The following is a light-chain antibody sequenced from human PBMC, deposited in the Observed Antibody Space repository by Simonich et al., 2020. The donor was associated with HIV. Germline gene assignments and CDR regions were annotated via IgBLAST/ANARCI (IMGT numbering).Light chain of an antibody. CDR2: DVS. V-gene: IGLV2-23*02. J-gene: IGLJ3*02. CDR1: SSDIGDYNF. CDR3: CSYAGSSTLV. Sequence: QSALTQPASVSGSPGQSITISCTGTSSDIGDYNFVSWYQQHPDKAPNVMIYDVSKRPSGVSNRFSGSKSGNTASLTISGLQAEDEADYYCCSYAGSSTLVFGGGTKLTVL.